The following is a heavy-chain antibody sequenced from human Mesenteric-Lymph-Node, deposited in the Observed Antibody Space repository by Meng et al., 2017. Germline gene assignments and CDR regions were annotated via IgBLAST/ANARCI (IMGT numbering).Heavy chain of an antibody. CDR3: ARGRGYGDYGSLY. J-gene: IGHJ4*02. CDR2: INHSGST. D-gene: IGHD4-17*01. V-gene: IGHV4-34*02. Sequence: QVQVQRWGAGLLRPSEPLSRTCAVYGGSFSGYYWSWIRQAPGKGLEWIGEINHSGSTNYNPSLKSRVTISVDTSKNQFSLKLSSVTAADTAVYYCARGRGYGDYGSLYWGQGTLVTVSS. CDR1: GGSFSGYY.